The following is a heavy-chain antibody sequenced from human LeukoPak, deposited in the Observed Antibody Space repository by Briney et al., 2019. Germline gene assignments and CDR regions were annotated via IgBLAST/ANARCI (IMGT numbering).Heavy chain of an antibody. CDR2: IKSKTDGGTT. CDR3: TTEIWFGELFFDY. V-gene: IGHV3-15*01. D-gene: IGHD3-10*01. Sequence: GGSLRLSCAASGFTFSSYGMSWVRQAPGKGLEWVGRIKSKTDGGTTDYAAPVKGRFTISRDDSKNTLYLQMNSLKTEDTAVYYCTTEIWFGELFFDYWGQGTLVTVSS. J-gene: IGHJ4*02. CDR1: GFTFSSYG.